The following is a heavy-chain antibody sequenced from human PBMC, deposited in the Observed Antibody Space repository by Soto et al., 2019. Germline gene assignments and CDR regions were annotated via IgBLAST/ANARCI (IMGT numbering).Heavy chain of an antibody. D-gene: IGHD3-22*01. V-gene: IGHV1-69*01. CDR2: IIPIFGTA. J-gene: IGHJ4*02. CDR3: ARDGGGPYYDSSGWEDY. Sequence: QVQLVQSGAEVQKPGSSVKVSCKASGGTFSSYAISWVRQAPGQGLEWMGGIIPIFGTANYAQKFQGRVTITADESTSTAYMELSSLRSEDTAVYYCARDGGGPYYDSSGWEDYWGQGTLVTVSS. CDR1: GGTFSSYA.